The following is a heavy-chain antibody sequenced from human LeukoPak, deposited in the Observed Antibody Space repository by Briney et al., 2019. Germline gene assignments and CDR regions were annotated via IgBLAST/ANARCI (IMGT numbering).Heavy chain of an antibody. V-gene: IGHV1-2*02. CDR2: INPNTGGT. CDR3: GRRYGSGTTIDY. J-gene: IGHJ4*02. Sequence: ASVKVSCKASGYTFTGYYIHWVRQAPGQGRGWMGWINPNTGGTNYAQKFQGRVTMTRDTSISTASMELSRLRSDDTAVYYCGRRYGSGTTIDYWGQGNLVTVSS. D-gene: IGHD3-10*01. CDR1: GYTFTGYY.